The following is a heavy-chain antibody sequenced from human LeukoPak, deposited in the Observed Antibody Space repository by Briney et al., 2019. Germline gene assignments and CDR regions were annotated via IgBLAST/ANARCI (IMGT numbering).Heavy chain of an antibody. CDR1: GFTFSSYS. Sequence: GGSLRLSCEASGFTFSSYSMNWVRQAPGKGLEWLSYISGSGSVIYNADSVKGRFTISRDNGKNSLYLQMNSLRAGDTALYYCARERTYYYDSNPDYFDYWGQGTLVTVSS. CDR3: ARERTYYYDSNPDYFDY. D-gene: IGHD3-22*01. J-gene: IGHJ4*02. V-gene: IGHV3-48*04. CDR2: ISGSGSVI.